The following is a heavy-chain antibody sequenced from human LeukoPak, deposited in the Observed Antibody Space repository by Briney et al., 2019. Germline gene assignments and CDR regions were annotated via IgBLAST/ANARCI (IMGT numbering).Heavy chain of an antibody. D-gene: IGHD4-11*01. CDR1: GFTFSDFW. Sequence: GGSLRLSCAASGFTFSDFWMGWVRQAPGKGLEWVANINQDGSENYYVDSVKGRFTISRDNAKNSLYLQMNSLRAEDTAVYYCTKGRSNYYWGQGTLDTVST. V-gene: IGHV3-7*01. J-gene: IGHJ4*02. CDR3: TKGRSNYY. CDR2: INQDGSEN.